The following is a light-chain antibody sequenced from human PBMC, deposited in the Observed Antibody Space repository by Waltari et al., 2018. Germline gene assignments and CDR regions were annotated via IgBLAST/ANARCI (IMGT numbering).Light chain of an antibody. CDR3: TSYTSSDTLV. J-gene: IGLJ1*01. CDR2: EVS. Sequence: QSALTQPASVSGSPGQSIPISCTGSSSDVGLYNFVSWYQKHPGKAPKLMIYEVSNRPSGVSNRFSGSKSGNAASLTISGLQAEDEADYYCTSYTSSDTLVFGTGTKVTVL. V-gene: IGLV2-14*01. CDR1: SSDVGLYNF.